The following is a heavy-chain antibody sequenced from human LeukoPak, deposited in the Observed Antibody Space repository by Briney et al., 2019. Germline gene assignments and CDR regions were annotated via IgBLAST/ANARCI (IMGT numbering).Heavy chain of an antibody. CDR1: GGSISSSSHY. CDR2: IYYSGST. V-gene: IGHV4-39*01. CDR3: ARPAEVTAIQPFDY. D-gene: IGHD2-21*02. Sequence: SETLSLTCTVSGGSISSSSHYWGWIRQPPGRGLDWIGSIYYSGSTYYNPSLKSRVTISVDTSKNQFSLKLTSVTASDTAVYYRARPAEVTAIQPFDYWGQGTLVTVSS. J-gene: IGHJ4*02.